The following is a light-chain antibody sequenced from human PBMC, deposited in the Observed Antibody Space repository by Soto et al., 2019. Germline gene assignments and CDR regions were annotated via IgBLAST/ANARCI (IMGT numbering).Light chain of an antibody. J-gene: IGKJ3*01. Sequence: EIVLTQSPGTLSLSPGERATLSCRASQSVTSNYLAWYQQKPGQAPRLFIYGASSRATGIPDRFSGSGSGTDFTLTISRLEPEDYAVYCCQQYNASPLTFGPGTKLDVK. CDR2: GAS. CDR3: QQYNASPLT. V-gene: IGKV3-20*01. CDR1: QSVTSNY.